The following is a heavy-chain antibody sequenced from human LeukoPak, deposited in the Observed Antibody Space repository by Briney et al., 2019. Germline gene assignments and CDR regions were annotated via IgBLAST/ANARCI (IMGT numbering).Heavy chain of an antibody. J-gene: IGHJ6*03. D-gene: IGHD5-18*01. Sequence: PSETLSLTCTVSGGSISSGSYYWSWIRQPAGKGLEWIGRIYTSGSTNYNPSLKSRVTISVDTSKNQFSLKLSSVTAADTAVYYCARLGYSYDYYYYMDVWGKGTTVTISS. V-gene: IGHV4-61*02. CDR1: GGSISSGSYY. CDR2: IYTSGST. CDR3: ARLGYSYDYYYYMDV.